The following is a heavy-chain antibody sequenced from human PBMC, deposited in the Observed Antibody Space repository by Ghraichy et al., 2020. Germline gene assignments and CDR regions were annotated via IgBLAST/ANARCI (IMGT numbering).Heavy chain of an antibody. Sequence: SETLSLTCAVYGGSFSGYFWSWIRQPPGKGLEWIGDIDHTGSTNYNPSLRSRVSISLDRSKNQLSQKVTSVTAADTAVYFCARDNIALVTVSAASLFDSWGQGTLVTVSS. CDR3: ARDNIALVTVSAASLFDS. D-gene: IGHD2-2*01. J-gene: IGHJ4*02. CDR1: GGSFSGYF. CDR2: IDHTGST. V-gene: IGHV4-34*01.